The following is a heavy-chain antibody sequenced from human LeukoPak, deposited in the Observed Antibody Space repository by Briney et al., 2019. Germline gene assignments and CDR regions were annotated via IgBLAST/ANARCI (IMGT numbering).Heavy chain of an antibody. J-gene: IGHJ3*02. D-gene: IGHD3-9*01. CDR1: GYTFTSYA. CDR3: ARDHGILTPLGTFDI. Sequence: ASVKVSCKASGYTFTSYAISWVRQAPGQGLEWVGWISADNGKTNYVQKVQGRVTMTTGTSTSTAYMELRSLTSDDTAVYYCARDHGILTPLGTFDIWGQGTMVTVSS. CDR2: ISADNGKT. V-gene: IGHV1-18*01.